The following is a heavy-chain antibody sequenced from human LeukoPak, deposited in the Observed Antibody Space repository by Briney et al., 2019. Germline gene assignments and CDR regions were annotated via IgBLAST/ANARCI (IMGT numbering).Heavy chain of an antibody. CDR3: ANLYDSVGYYIV. D-gene: IGHD3-22*01. CDR2: ISGSGTTI. J-gene: IGHJ4*02. V-gene: IGHV3-23*01. Sequence: GGSLRLSCAASGFTLSTYALSWVRQAPGKGLEWVSAISGSGTTIYYADSVKGRFTISRDNSKNTLYLQMNSLRAEDTAVYYCANLYDSVGYYIVWVQGALVTVSS. CDR1: GFTLSTYA.